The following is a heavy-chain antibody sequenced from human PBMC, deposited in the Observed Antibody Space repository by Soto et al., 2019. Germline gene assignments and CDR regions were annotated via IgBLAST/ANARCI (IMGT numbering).Heavy chain of an antibody. CDR1: GGSISSSSYY. CDR2: IYYSGST. J-gene: IGHJ1*01. CDR3: ARQGRLVQEIGYFQH. Sequence: PSETLSLTCTVSGGSISSSSYYWGWIRQPPGKGLEWIGSIYYSGSTNYNPSLKSRVTISVDTSKNQFSLKLSSVTAADTAVYYCARQGRLVQEIGYFQHWGQGTLVTVSS. V-gene: IGHV4-39*01. D-gene: IGHD6-19*01.